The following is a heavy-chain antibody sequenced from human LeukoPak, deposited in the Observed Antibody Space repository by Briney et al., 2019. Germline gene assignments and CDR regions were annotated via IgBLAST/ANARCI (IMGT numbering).Heavy chain of an antibody. D-gene: IGHD4-11*01. CDR1: GFIFSSYG. CDR3: ARELHGGAFDI. Sequence: PGGSLRLSCAASGFIFSSYGMHWVRQAPGKGLEWVAVISYDGSNKYYADSVKGRFTISRDNSKNTLYLQMNSLRAEDTAVYYCARELHGGAFDIWGQGTMVTVSS. CDR2: ISYDGSNK. V-gene: IGHV3-30*03. J-gene: IGHJ3*02.